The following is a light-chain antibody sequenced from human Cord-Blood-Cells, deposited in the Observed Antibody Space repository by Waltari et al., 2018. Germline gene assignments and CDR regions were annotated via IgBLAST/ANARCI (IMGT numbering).Light chain of an antibody. CDR1: QDISNY. CDR3: QQYDNLPGIT. V-gene: IGKV1-33*01. J-gene: IGKJ5*01. CDR2: DAS. Sequence: DIQLTQSPSSLSASVVDRVTITCQASQDISNYLNWNQQKPGKAHKLLIYDASNLETGVPSRFSGSGSGTDFTFTISSLQPEDIATYYCQQYDNLPGITFGQGTRLEIK.